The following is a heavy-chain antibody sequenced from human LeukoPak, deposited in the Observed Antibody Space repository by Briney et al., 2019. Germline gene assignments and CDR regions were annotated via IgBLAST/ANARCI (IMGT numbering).Heavy chain of an antibody. Sequence: ASVKVSCKASGYTFTSYGISWLRQAPGQGLEWMGWISAYNGNTNYAQKFQGRVTITTDESTSTAYMELSSLRSEDTAVYYCARDFRYYYDSSGLNAALNWFDPWGQGTLVTVSS. J-gene: IGHJ5*02. CDR2: ISAYNGNT. D-gene: IGHD3-22*01. V-gene: IGHV1-18*01. CDR3: ARDFRYYYDSSGLNAALNWFDP. CDR1: GYTFTSYG.